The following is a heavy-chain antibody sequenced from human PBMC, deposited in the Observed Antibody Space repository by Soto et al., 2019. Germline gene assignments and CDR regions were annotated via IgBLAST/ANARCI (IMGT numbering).Heavy chain of an antibody. CDR1: GDSVSSNSAA. V-gene: IGHV6-1*01. CDR2: TYYRSKWYN. D-gene: IGHD6-19*01. Sequence: SQTLSLTCVISGDSVSSNSAAWNWIRQSPSRGLEWLGRTYYRSKWYNDYAVSVRSRITINPDTSKNQFSLQLNSVTPEDTAVYYCARADGAVAGSYYFDYWGQGTLVTVSS. J-gene: IGHJ4*02. CDR3: ARADGAVAGSYYFDY.